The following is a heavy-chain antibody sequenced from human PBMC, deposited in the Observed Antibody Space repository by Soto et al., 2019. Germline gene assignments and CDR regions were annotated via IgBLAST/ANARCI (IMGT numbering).Heavy chain of an antibody. J-gene: IGHJ5*02. CDR2: IHYTWST. CDR1: GGSMSRYY. D-gene: IGHD1-1*01. Sequence: PSETLSLTCTVSGGSMSRYYWTWIRQPPGKGLEWIGNIHYTWSTNYDPSLKSRVTILLGTSTSQFSLKVSSVTAADTADYYCARDLTISSTDGPLDPWGHGTLVTVSP. V-gene: IGHV4-59*01. CDR3: ARDLTISSTDGPLDP.